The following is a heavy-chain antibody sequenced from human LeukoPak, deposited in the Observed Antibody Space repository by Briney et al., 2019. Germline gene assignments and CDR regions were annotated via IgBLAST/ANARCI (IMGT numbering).Heavy chain of an antibody. CDR1: GYSISSGYY. Sequence: PSETLSLTCTVSGYSISSGYYWGWIRQPPGKGLEWIGSIYHSGSTYYNPSLKSRVTISVDTSKNQFSLKLSSVTAADTAVYYCARESEAAAGDDYWGQGTLVTVSS. CDR2: IYHSGST. J-gene: IGHJ4*02. D-gene: IGHD6-13*01. V-gene: IGHV4-38-2*02. CDR3: ARESEAAAGDDY.